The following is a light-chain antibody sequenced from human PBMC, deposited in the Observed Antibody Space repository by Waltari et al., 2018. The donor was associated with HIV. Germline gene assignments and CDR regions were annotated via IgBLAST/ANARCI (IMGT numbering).Light chain of an antibody. CDR2: EVN. CDR1: RSGVGVSPF. V-gene: IGLV2-8*01. J-gene: IGLJ2*01. Sequence: QSALPQPPSASGSPNRPAPIPCTGTRSGVGVSPFLSWYQQHPGKAPKLVIYEVNKRPSGVPVRFSGSKSGNTASLTVSGLQAEDEADYYCGSYAGSNNLIFGGGTKLTVL. CDR3: GSYAGSNNLI.